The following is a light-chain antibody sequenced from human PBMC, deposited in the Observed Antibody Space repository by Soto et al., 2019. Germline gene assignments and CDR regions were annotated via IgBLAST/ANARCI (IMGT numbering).Light chain of an antibody. CDR2: GAS. Sequence: AIRMTQSPSSLSASTGDRVTITCRASQGINSYLAWYQQKPGKAPKLLIYGASTVQSGVPSRFSGSGSGTDFTLTISCLQSEDFATYYCQQYYSYPWTFGQGTKVEIK. CDR1: QGINSY. CDR3: QQYYSYPWT. V-gene: IGKV1-8*01. J-gene: IGKJ1*01.